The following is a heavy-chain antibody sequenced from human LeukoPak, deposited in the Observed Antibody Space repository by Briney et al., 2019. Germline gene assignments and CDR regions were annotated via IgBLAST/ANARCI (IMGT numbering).Heavy chain of an antibody. CDR3: ARVYYDNSGYNFDY. CDR2: IYYSEST. J-gene: IGHJ4*02. V-gene: IGHV4-59*01. D-gene: IGHD3-22*01. CDR1: GGSISSYY. Sequence: PSETLSLTCTVSGGSISSYYWSWIRQPPGKGLEWIGYIYYSESTNYNPSLKSRVSISLDTSKSQFSLKLSSATAADTAVYYCARVYYDNSGYNFDYWGQGTLVTVSS.